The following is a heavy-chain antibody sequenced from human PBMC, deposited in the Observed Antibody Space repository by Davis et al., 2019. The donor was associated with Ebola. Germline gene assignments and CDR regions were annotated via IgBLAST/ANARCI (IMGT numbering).Heavy chain of an antibody. CDR1: GLTVSSNY. CDR2: IHSYGST. D-gene: IGHD1-26*01. J-gene: IGHJ4*02. CDR3: AKDQGLLVGAWDY. V-gene: IGHV3-53*01. Sequence: GESLKISCAVSGLTVSSNYMSWVRQAPGKGLEWVSVIHSYGSTYYADSVKGRFTISRDNSKNTLYLQMNSLRAEDTAVYYCAKDQGLLVGAWDYWGQGTLVTVSS.